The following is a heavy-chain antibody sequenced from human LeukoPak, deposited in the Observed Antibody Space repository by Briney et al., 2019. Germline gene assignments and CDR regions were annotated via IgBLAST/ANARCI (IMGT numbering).Heavy chain of an antibody. D-gene: IGHD3-22*01. CDR1: GGSISSSSYF. J-gene: IGHJ4*02. CDR3: ARDLAVLGYFHFDY. CDR2: IYYSGST. Sequence: SETLSLTCTVSGGSISSSSYFWGWIRQPPGTGLEWIGSIYYSGSTYYNPSLKSRVTLSVDTSKNQFSLKLSSVTAADTAAYYCARDLAVLGYFHFDYWGQGTLVTVSS. V-gene: IGHV4-39*07.